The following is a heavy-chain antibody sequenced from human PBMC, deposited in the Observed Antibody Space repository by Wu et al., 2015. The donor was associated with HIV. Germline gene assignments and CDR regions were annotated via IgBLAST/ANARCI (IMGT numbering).Heavy chain of an antibody. V-gene: IGHV1-46*01. CDR2: INPSGGST. CDR1: GYTFTSYY. Sequence: QVQLVQSGAEVKKPGASVKVSCKASGYTFTSYYMHWVRQAPGQGLEWMGIINPSGGSTSYAQKFQGRVTMTRDTSTSTVYMELSSLRSEDTAVYYCARGTFGTQLSWLAYFDYWGQGTLVTVSS. CDR3: ARGTFGTQLSWLAYFDY. J-gene: IGHJ4*02. D-gene: IGHD3-3*02.